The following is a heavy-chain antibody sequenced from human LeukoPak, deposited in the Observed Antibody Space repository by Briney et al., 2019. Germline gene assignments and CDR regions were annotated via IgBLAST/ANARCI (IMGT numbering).Heavy chain of an antibody. V-gene: IGHV1-2*02. CDR1: GYTFTGYY. CDR3: ARGSGSYPEAFKDY. CDR2: INPNSGGT. D-gene: IGHD3-10*01. Sequence: ASVKVSCKASGYTFTGYYMHWVRQAPGQGLEWMGWINPNSGGTNYAQKFQGRVTMTRDTSISTAYMELSRLRSDDTAVYYCARGSGSYPEAFKDYWGQGTLVTVSS. J-gene: IGHJ4*02.